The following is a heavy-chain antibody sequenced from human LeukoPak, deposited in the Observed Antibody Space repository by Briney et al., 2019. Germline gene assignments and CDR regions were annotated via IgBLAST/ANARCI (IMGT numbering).Heavy chain of an antibody. CDR2: IYYSGST. CDR3: ARDGGSAVAGMYYYYGMDV. J-gene: IGHJ6*02. D-gene: IGHD6-19*01. CDR1: GGSISSSNW. Sequence: PSGTLSLTCAVSGGSISSSNWWSWVRQPPGKGLEWIGYIYYSGSTNYNPSLKSRVTISVDTSKNQFSLKLSSVTAADTAVYYCARDGGSAVAGMYYYYGMDVWGQGTTVTVS. V-gene: IGHV4-4*02.